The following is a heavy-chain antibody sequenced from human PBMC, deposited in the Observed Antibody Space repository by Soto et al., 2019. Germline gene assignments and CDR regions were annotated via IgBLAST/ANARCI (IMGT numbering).Heavy chain of an antibody. V-gene: IGHV1-46*01. CDR3: ARLGDYYDSSGYSPFGAFDI. D-gene: IGHD3-22*01. CDR2: INPSGGST. CDR1: GYTFTSYY. Sequence: ASVKVSCKASGYTFTSYYMHWVRQAPGQGPEWMGIINPSGGSTSYAQKFQGRVTMTRDTSTSTVYMELSSLRSEDTAVYYCARLGDYYDSSGYSPFGAFDIWGQGTMVTVSS. J-gene: IGHJ3*02.